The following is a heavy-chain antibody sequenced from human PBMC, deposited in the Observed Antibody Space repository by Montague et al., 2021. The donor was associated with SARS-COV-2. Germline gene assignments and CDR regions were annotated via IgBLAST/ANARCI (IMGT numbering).Heavy chain of an antibody. Sequence: CAISGDSVSSNSAAWDWIRQSPSRGLEWPGRTYYRSQWYNDYAVSVGSRMAINPDTSKNHFSLQLDSVTPEDTAVYYCARSQHCGGGRCYSLSWFDPWGQGTLVIVSS. D-gene: IGHD2-15*01. CDR1: GDSVSSNSAA. V-gene: IGHV6-1*01. J-gene: IGHJ5*02. CDR2: TYYRSQWYN. CDR3: ARSQHCGGGRCYSLSWFDP.